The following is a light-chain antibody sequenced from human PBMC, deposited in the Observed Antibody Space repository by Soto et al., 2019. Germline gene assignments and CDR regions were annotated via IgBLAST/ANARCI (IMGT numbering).Light chain of an antibody. J-gene: IGKJ2*01. CDR2: GAS. CDR3: QQYGTSQGYT. CDR1: QSVTSSH. Sequence: EIVLTQSPGTLSLSPGERATLSCRASQSVTSSHLAWYQQKPGQAPRLLMYGASSRATGIPDRFGGSGSGTDFTLTISRLEPEDFAVYYCQQYGTSQGYTFGQGTKLEI. V-gene: IGKV3-20*01.